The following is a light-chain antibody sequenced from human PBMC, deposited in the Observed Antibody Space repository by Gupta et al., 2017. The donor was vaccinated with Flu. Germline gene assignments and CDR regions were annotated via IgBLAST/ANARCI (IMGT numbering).Light chain of an antibody. V-gene: IGKV2-30*01. J-gene: IGKJ1*01. Sequence: DVVLTQFPLSLSVTLGQPASISCRASQSLLYSDGNAYLNWLQQRPGQSPRRLIYKVSNRDSGVPDRISGSGSDTDFTLMISRVEAEDVGVYYCMQGTHWPPTFGQGTRVELK. CDR1: QSLLYSDGNAY. CDR2: KVS. CDR3: MQGTHWPPT.